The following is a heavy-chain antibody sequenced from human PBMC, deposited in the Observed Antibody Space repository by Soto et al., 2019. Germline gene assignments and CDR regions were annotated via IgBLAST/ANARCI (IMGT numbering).Heavy chain of an antibody. D-gene: IGHD6-6*01. Sequence: QVHLVQSGAEVKKPGASVKVSCKGSGYAFTTYGITWVRQAPGQGLEWMGWISAHNGNTNYAQKLQGRVTVTRDTATRTAYLDRGSRRSDDTAGYDCARGRDGDYWGQGALVTVSS. J-gene: IGHJ4*02. CDR3: ARGRDGDY. V-gene: IGHV1-18*01. CDR1: GYAFTTYG. CDR2: ISAHNGNT.